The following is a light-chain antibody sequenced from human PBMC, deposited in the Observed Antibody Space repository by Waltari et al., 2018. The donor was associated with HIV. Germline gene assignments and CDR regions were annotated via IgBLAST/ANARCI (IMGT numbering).Light chain of an antibody. V-gene: IGKV1-9*01. CDR3: QQFHSFPLT. CDR2: AAS. CDR1: QAINTY. Sequence: QLTQSPSFLSASVGDRVTITCRASQAINTYLAWYQQKPGKAPKLLMYAASTLQRGVPPTFSGSGSGTEFTLTINALHPDDFATYYCQQFHSFPLTFGGGTNVE. J-gene: IGKJ4*01.